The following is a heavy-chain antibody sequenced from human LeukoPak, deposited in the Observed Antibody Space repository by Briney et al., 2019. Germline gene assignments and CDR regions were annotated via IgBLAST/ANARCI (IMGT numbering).Heavy chain of an antibody. Sequence: GRSLRLSCAASGFTFSSYGMRWVRQAPGKGLEWVAVIWYDGSNKYYADSVKGRFTISRDNSKNTLYLQMNSLRAEDTAVYYCARDRDILTGYYLDGMDVWGQGTTVTVSS. CDR2: IWYDGSNK. D-gene: IGHD3-9*01. CDR1: GFTFSSYG. J-gene: IGHJ6*02. V-gene: IGHV3-33*01. CDR3: ARDRDILTGYYLDGMDV.